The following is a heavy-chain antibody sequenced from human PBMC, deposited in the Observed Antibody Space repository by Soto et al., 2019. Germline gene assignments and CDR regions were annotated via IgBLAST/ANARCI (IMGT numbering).Heavy chain of an antibody. V-gene: IGHV1-69*12. CDR2: IIPIFGTA. J-gene: IGHJ6*02. CDR3: AKNPENYYYGMDV. CDR1: GGTFSSYA. Sequence: QVQLVQSGAEVKKPGSSVKVSCKASGGTFSSYAISWVRQAPGQGLEWMGGIIPIFGTADYAQKFQGRVTITADESTSTGYVEMSSLRSEDKAVYYCAKNPENYYYGMDVWGQGTTVTVSS.